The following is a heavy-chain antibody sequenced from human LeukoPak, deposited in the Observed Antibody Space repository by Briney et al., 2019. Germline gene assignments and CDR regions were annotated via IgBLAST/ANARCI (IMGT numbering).Heavy chain of an antibody. D-gene: IGHD3-10*01. J-gene: IGHJ4*02. Sequence: EASVKVSCKASGGTFSSYAISWVRQAPGQGLEWMGGIIPIFDTANYAQKFQGRVTITADESTSTAYMELSSLRSEDTAVYYCARDGATYGSGSYYNVWGQGTLVTVSS. CDR2: IIPIFDTA. CDR3: ARDGATYGSGSYYNV. V-gene: IGHV1-69*13. CDR1: GGTFSSYA.